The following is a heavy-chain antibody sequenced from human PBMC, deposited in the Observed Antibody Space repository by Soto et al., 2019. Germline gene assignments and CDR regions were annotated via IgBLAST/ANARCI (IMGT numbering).Heavy chain of an antibody. J-gene: IGHJ3*02. CDR2: ISGNSGSI. CDR1: GFTFDDYA. CDR3: AKATLSSSWYSDAFDI. V-gene: IGHV3-9*01. D-gene: IGHD6-13*01. Sequence: EVQLVESGGGLVQPGRSLRLSCAASGFTFDDYAMHWVRQAPGKGLEWVSGISGNSGSIGYADSVKGRFTISRDNAKNSLYLQMNSLRAEDTALYYCAKATLSSSWYSDAFDIWGQGTMVTVSS.